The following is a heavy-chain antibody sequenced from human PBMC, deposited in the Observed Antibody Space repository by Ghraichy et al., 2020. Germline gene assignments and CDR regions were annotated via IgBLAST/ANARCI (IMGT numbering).Heavy chain of an antibody. J-gene: IGHJ4*02. V-gene: IGHV4-34*01. Sequence: SETLSLTCAVYGGSFSGYYWSWIRQPPGKGLEWIGEINHSGSTNYNPSLKSRVTISVDTSKNQFSLKLSSVTAADTAVYYCARGRRYFDYWGQGTLVTVSS. CDR3: ARGRRYFDY. CDR1: GGSFSGYY. CDR2: INHSGST.